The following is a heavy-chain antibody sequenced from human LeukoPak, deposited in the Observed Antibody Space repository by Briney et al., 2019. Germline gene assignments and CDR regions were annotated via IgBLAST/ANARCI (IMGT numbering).Heavy chain of an antibody. CDR3: AGIVGTTEGYFDL. D-gene: IGHD1-26*01. CDR2: MYYSGNT. CDR1: CGSIISSSYY. Sequence: SETLSLTCTVSCGSIISSSYYSGWIRQPPGKGLEWIGSMYYSGNTYYSPSLKSPVTISLDTSKNQFSLRLTSVTAEDAAVYYCAGIVGTTEGYFDLWGRGTLVTVSS. V-gene: IGHV4-39*01. J-gene: IGHJ2*01.